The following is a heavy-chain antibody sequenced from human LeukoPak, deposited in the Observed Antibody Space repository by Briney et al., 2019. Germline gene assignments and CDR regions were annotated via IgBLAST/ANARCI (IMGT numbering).Heavy chain of an antibody. Sequence: ASVKVSCKASGYTFTGYYMHWVRQAPGQGLEWMGWINPNSGGTNYAQKFQGRVTMTRGTSISTAYMELSRLRSDDTAVYYCARDPPTTGYYYMDVWGKGTTVTVSS. CDR1: GYTFTGYY. D-gene: IGHD1-26*01. J-gene: IGHJ6*03. V-gene: IGHV1-2*02. CDR3: ARDPPTTGYYYMDV. CDR2: INPNSGGT.